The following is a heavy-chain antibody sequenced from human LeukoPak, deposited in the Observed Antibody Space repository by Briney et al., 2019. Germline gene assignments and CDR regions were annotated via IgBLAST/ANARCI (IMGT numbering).Heavy chain of an antibody. J-gene: IGHJ4*02. CDR1: GFTFSNYA. CDR3: ARDFESHGSGYFDY. D-gene: IGHD3-10*01. V-gene: IGHV3-7*01. Sequence: GGSVRLSCAASGFTFSNYAMSWVRQAPGKGLEWVANIKQDGSEKYYVDSVKGRFTISRDNAKNSLYLQMNSLRAEDTAVYYCARDFESHGSGYFDYWGQGTLVTVSS. CDR2: IKQDGSEK.